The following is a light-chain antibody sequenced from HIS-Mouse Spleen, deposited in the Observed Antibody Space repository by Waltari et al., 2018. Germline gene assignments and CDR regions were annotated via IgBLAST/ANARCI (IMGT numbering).Light chain of an antibody. J-gene: IGLJ1*01. CDR2: SNK. Sequence: QSVLTQPPSASGTPGQRVTISCSGSSSNIGSNTVNWYQQLPGTAPKLLIYSNKRRPSGVPDRCSGSKSGTSASLASSGLQSEDEADYYCAAWDDSLNGYVFGTGTKVTVL. CDR1: SSNIGSNT. CDR3: AAWDDSLNGYV. V-gene: IGLV1-44*01.